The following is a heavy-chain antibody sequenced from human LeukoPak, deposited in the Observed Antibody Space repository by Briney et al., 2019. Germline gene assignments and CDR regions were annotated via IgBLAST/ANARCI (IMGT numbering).Heavy chain of an antibody. V-gene: IGHV3-33*01. J-gene: IGHJ6*02. CDR1: RFTFRNFG. CDR3: ARVRRDTSGWYDDV. D-gene: IGHD6-19*01. Sequence: GGSLRLSCTASRFTFRNFGMHWVRQAPGEGLEWVAVIWYDGSEKYYADSVKGRFTISRDNSKNTLYLQMNSLRAEDTAIYYCARVRRDTSGWYDDVWGQGTTVIVSS. CDR2: IWYDGSEK.